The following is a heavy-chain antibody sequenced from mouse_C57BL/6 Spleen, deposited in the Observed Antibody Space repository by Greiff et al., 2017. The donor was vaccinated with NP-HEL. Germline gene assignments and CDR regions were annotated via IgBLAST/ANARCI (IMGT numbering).Heavy chain of an antibody. D-gene: IGHD3-1*01. CDR1: GYTFTDYE. Sequence: QVQLQQSGAELVRPGASVTLSCKASGYTFTDYEMHWVKQTPVHGLEWIGAIDPETGGTAYNQKFKGKAILTADKSSSTAYMELRSLTSEDSAVYYCTRFGPYAYWGQGTLVTVSA. CDR3: TRFGPYAY. V-gene: IGHV1-15*01. CDR2: IDPETGGT. J-gene: IGHJ3*01.